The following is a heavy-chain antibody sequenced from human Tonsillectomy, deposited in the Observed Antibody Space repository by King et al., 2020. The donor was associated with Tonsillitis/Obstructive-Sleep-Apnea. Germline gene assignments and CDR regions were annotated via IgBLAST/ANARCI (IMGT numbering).Heavy chain of an antibody. V-gene: IGHV1-69*12. CDR3: AGRGGYCSGGSCHGAFDI. CDR1: GGTFSSYA. J-gene: IGHJ3*02. CDR2: IIPIFGTA. Sequence: QLVQSGAEVKKPGSSVKVSCKASGGTFSSYAISWVRQAPGQGLEWMGGIIPIFGTANYAQKFQGRVTITADESTSTAYMELRSLRSEDTAVYYCAGRGGYCSGGSCHGAFDIWGQGTMVTVSS. D-gene: IGHD2-15*01.